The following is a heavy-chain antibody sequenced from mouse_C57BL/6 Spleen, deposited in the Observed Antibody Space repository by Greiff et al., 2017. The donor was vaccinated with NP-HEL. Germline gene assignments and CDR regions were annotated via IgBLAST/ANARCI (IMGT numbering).Heavy chain of an antibody. V-gene: IGHV1-72*01. CDR3: ARQDVVTIVYAMDY. CDR1: GYTFTSYW. J-gene: IGHJ4*01. CDR2: IDPNSGGT. D-gene: IGHD2-12*01. Sequence: QVQLQQSGAELVKPGASVKLSCKASGYTFTSYWMHWVKQRPGRGLEWIGRIDPNSGGTKYNEKFKSKATLTVDKPSSTAYMQLSSLTSEDSAVYYCARQDVVTIVYAMDYWGQGTSVTVSS.